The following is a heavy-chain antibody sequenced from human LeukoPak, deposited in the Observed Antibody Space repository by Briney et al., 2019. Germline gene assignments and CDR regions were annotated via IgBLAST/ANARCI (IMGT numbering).Heavy chain of an antibody. CDR2: IYHSGST. J-gene: IGHJ4*02. CDR3: ARDGDILTGYYR. Sequence: SETLSLTCTVSDGSISSSSYYWGWIRQPPGKGLEWIGSIYHSGSTYYNPSLKSRVTISVDTSKNQFSLKLSSVTAADTAVYYCARDGDILTGYYRWGQGTLVTVSS. CDR1: DGSISSSSYY. V-gene: IGHV4-39*07. D-gene: IGHD3-9*01.